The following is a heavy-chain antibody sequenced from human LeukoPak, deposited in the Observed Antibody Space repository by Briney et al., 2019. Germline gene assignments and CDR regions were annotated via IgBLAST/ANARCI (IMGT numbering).Heavy chain of an antibody. CDR2: IYYSGTT. CDR1: GGSISSYY. V-gene: IGHV4-59*01. CDR3: ARDATDWLGFDY. Sequence: SETLSLTCTVSGGSISSYYWSWIRQPPGKRLEWIGYIYYSGTTKYNPSLKSRVTISVDTSKNQFSLKLSSVTAADTAVYYCARDATDWLGFDYWGQGTLVTVSS. D-gene: IGHD3-9*01. J-gene: IGHJ4*02.